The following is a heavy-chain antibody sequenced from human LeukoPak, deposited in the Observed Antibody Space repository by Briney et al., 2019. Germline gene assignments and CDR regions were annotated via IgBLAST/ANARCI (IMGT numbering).Heavy chain of an antibody. V-gene: IGHV4-31*11. CDR3: ARDRPRGWYYDSREDYGMDV. J-gene: IGHJ6*02. Sequence: SETLSLTCAVYGGSFSGYYWSWIRQHPGKGLEWIGYIYYSGSTYYNPSLKSRVTISVDTSKNQFSLKLSSVTATDTAVYYCARDRPRGWYYDSREDYGMDVWGQGTTVTVSS. CDR1: GGSFSGYY. D-gene: IGHD3-22*01. CDR2: IYYSGST.